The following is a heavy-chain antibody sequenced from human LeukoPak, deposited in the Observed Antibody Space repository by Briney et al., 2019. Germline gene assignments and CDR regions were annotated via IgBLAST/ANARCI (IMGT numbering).Heavy chain of an antibody. Sequence: PSETLSLTCTVSGGSISSSSYYWGWIRRPPGKGLEWIGSIYYSGSTYYNPSLKSRVTISVDTSKNQFSLKLSSVTAADTAVYYCARHHTVFYFDYWGQGTLVTVSS. CDR3: ARHHTVFYFDY. V-gene: IGHV4-39*01. D-gene: IGHD4-17*01. J-gene: IGHJ4*02. CDR1: GGSISSSSYY. CDR2: IYYSGST.